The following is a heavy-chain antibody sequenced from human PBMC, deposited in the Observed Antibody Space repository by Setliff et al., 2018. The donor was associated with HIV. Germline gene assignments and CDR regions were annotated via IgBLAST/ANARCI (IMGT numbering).Heavy chain of an antibody. CDR1: GGSISGFH. Sequence: SETLSLTCTVSGGSISGFHWSWIRQSPGKGLEWIGYIYTGGSTNYNPSLKSRVTISVDTSKSQFSLKLNFVTAADTAVYYCARELGASPHDVFDIWGQGTMVT. CDR3: ARELGASPHDVFDI. V-gene: IGHV4-4*08. J-gene: IGHJ3*02. CDR2: IYTGGST. D-gene: IGHD3-16*01.